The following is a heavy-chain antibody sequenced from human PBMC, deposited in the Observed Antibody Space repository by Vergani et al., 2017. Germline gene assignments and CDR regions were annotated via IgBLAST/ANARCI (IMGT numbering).Heavy chain of an antibody. Sequence: EVQLVQSGAEVKKPGATMKISCKVSGYTFTDHTMHWVKQAPGKGLEWMGLVDPEDGETIYAENFKGRVTIAADTSTDTAHLELSSLRSEDTAVYYCATPKWEATGGMEVGGQGTTVTVS. CDR1: GYTFTDHT. V-gene: IGHV1-69-2*01. CDR2: VDPEDGET. J-gene: IGHJ6*02. CDR3: ATPKWEATGGMEV. D-gene: IGHD5-12*01.